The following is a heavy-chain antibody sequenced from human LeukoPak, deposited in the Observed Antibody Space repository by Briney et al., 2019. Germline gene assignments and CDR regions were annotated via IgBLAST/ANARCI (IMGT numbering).Heavy chain of an antibody. J-gene: IGHJ4*02. D-gene: IGHD3-22*01. CDR2: ISSSGSTI. CDR1: GFTFSDYY. CDR3: ARENAMIVVVTKAADY. Sequence: PGGSLRLSCAASGFTFSDYYMSWIRQAPGKGLEWVSYISSSGSTIHYADSVKGRFTISRDNAKNSLYLQMNSLRAEDTAVYYCARENAMIVVVTKAADYWGQGTLVTVSP. V-gene: IGHV3-11*01.